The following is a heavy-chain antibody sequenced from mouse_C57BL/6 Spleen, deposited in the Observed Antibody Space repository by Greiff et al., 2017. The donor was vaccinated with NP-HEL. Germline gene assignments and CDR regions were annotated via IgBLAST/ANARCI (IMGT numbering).Heavy chain of an antibody. CDR2: IDPSDSET. V-gene: IGHV1-52*01. CDR1: GYTFTSYW. Sequence: QVQLQQPGAELVRPGSSVKLSCKASGYTFTSYWMHWVKQRPIQGLEWIGNIDPSDSETNYNQKFKDKATLTVDKSSSTAYMQLSSLTSEDSAVYCCARTTVSYAMDYWGQGTSVTVSS. J-gene: IGHJ4*01. CDR3: ARTTVSYAMDY.